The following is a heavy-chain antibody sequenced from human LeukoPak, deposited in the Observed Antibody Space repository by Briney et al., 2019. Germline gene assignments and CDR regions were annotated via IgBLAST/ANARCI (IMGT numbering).Heavy chain of an antibody. J-gene: IGHJ4*02. V-gene: IGHV4-38-2*01. D-gene: IGHD3-10*01. CDR2: IYHSGST. Sequence: SETLSLTCAVSGYSISSGYYWGWIRQPPGKGLEWIGSIYHSGSTYYNPSLKSRVTISVDTSKNQFSLKLSSVPAADTAVYYCARVKITMVRGVQYPDYWGQGTLVTVSS. CDR1: GYSISSGYY. CDR3: ARVKITMVRGVQYPDY.